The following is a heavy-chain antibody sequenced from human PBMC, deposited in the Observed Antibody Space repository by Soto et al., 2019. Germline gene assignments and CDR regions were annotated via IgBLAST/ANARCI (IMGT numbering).Heavy chain of an antibody. Sequence: GGSLRLSCAASGFTFSNAWMSWVRQAPGKGLEWVGRIKSKTDGGTTDYAAPVKGRFTISRDDSKNTLYLQMNSLKTEDTAVYYCTTESIRGMVRGATYYFDYWGQGTLVTVSS. D-gene: IGHD3-10*01. CDR3: TTESIRGMVRGATYYFDY. CDR2: IKSKTDGGTT. V-gene: IGHV3-15*01. CDR1: GFTFSNAW. J-gene: IGHJ4*02.